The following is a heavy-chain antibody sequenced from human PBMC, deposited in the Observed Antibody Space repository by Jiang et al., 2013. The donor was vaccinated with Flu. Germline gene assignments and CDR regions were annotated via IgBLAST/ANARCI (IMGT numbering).Heavy chain of an antibody. J-gene: IGHJ5*02. CDR3: AGAPYGSGRPNWFDP. V-gene: IGHV5-51*01. CDR1: GYSFTSYW. CDR2: SILVTLIP. Sequence: KGSGYSFTSYWIGWVRQMPGKAWSGWGSSILVTLIPDTARPSQGQVTISADKSISTAYLQWSSLKASDTAMYYCAGAPYGSGRPNWFDPWGQGTLVTVSS. D-gene: IGHD3-10*01.